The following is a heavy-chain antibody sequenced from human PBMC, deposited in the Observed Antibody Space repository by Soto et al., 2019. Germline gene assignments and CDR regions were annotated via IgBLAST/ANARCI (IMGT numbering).Heavy chain of an antibody. CDR1: GGTFSSYA. J-gene: IGHJ5*02. D-gene: IGHD2-21*01. V-gene: IGHV1-69*06. Sequence: SVQVSCKASGGTFSSYAISWVRQAPGQGLEWMGGIITIFGTANYAQKFQARVRITADKSTCTAYMELSSLRSEDTAVYYCARGGVVVSGDWFDPWGQGTLVTVSS. CDR2: IITIFGTA. CDR3: ARGGVVVSGDWFDP.